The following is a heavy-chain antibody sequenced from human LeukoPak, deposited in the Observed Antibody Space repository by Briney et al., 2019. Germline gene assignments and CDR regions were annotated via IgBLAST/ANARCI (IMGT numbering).Heavy chain of an antibody. V-gene: IGHV1-69*01. CDR3: ARLVSSGYFDY. J-gene: IGHJ4*02. CDR2: IIPIFGTA. D-gene: IGHD3-22*01. CDR1: GGTFSSYA. Sequence: ASVKVSCKDSGGTFSSYAISWVRQAPGQGLEWMGGIIPIFGTANYAQKFQGRVTITAGESTSTAYMELSSLRSEDTAVYYCARLVSSGYFDYWGQGTLVTVSS.